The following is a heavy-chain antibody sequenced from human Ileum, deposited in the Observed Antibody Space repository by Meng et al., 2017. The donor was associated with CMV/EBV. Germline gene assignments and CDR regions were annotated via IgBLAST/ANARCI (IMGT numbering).Heavy chain of an antibody. CDR3: ARGSEYRSGWITEGYFGS. Sequence: IRSGGFDWVWIRQPPGKGLEWIGSIYYSGSTYFNPSLNKRVTISVDTSNNHLSLKLNSVTAADTALYYCARGSEYRSGWITEGYFGSWGQGTLVTVSS. CDR2: IYYSGST. CDR1: IRSGGFD. J-gene: IGHJ4*02. V-gene: IGHV4-39*07. D-gene: IGHD6-19*01.